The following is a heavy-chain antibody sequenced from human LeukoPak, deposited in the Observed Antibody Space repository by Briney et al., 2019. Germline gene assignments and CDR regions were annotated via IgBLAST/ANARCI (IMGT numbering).Heavy chain of an antibody. V-gene: IGHV1-18*01. CDR1: GYTFTSYG. D-gene: IGHD6-13*01. CDR2: ISAYNGNT. J-gene: IGHJ6*03. Sequence: ASVKVSCKASGYTFTSYGISWVRQAPGQGLEWMGWISAYNGNTNYTQKLQGRVTMTTDTSTSTAYMELRSLRSDDTAVYYCARDSGGIAAAGPSYYYYYYMGVWGKGTTVTVSS. CDR3: ARDSGGIAAAGPSYYYYYYMGV.